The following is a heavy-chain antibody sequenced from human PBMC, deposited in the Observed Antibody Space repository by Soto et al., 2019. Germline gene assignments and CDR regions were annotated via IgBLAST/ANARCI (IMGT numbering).Heavy chain of an antibody. CDR1: GYTFTSYG. J-gene: IGHJ4*02. V-gene: IGHV1-18*01. Sequence: ASVKVSCKASGYTFTSYGISWVRQAPGQGLEWMGWISAYNGNTNYAQKLQGRVTMTTDTSTSTAYMELRSLRSDDTAVYYCARPGRLRLAPYYFDYWGQAPLVTVS. CDR2: ISAYNGNT. D-gene: IGHD2-8*02. CDR3: ARPGRLRLAPYYFDY.